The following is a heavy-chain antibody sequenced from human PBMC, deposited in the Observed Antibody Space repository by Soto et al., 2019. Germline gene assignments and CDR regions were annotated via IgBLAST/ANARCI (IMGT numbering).Heavy chain of an antibody. Sequence: PSETLSLTCSLSGVSVSSGSYQWTWIRQPPGKGLEWIGGIYYSGSTNYNPSLKSRVTISLDTSKNQFSLNLNSVTAAETAVYYCARDWRLTWGYYGVDVWGQGTTVTVSS. CDR2: IYYSGST. V-gene: IGHV4-61*01. CDR3: ARDWRLTWGYYGVDV. J-gene: IGHJ6*02. CDR1: GVSVSSGSYQ. D-gene: IGHD3-3*01.